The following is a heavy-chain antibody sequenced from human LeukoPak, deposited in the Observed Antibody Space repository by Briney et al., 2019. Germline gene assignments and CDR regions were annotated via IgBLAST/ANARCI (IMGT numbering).Heavy chain of an antibody. CDR1: GFTFSDYY. Sequence: PGGSLRLSCAASGFTFSDYYMSWVRQAPGKGLEWVANIKQDGSEKYYVDSVKGRFTISRDNAKNSLYLQMNSLRAEDTAVYYCAREYCSSTSCPGDYWGQGTLVTVSS. CDR2: IKQDGSEK. CDR3: AREYCSSTSCPGDY. V-gene: IGHV3-7*03. J-gene: IGHJ4*02. D-gene: IGHD2-2*01.